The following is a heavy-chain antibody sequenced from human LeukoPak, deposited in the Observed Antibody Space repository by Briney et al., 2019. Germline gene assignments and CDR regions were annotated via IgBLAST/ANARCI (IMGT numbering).Heavy chain of an antibody. J-gene: IGHJ5*01. CDR1: GGSFSGYY. Sequence: PAESLSLTCAVYGGSFSGYYWSWIRQPPGKGLEWIGEINHSGSTNYNPSLKSRVTISVDTSKNQFSLKLSSVTAADTAVYYCARDDAPGNWFDPWGQGTLVTVSS. V-gene: IGHV4-34*01. CDR2: INHSGST. CDR3: ARDDAPGNWFDP. D-gene: IGHD3-10*01.